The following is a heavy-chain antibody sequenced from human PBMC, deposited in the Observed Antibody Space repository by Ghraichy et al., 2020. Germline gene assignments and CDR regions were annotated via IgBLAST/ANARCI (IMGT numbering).Heavy chain of an antibody. V-gene: IGHV3-13*01. J-gene: IGHJ4*02. CDR1: GFAFSNYD. Sequence: GSLRLSCVVSGFAFSNYDMHWVRQATGRGLEWVSSIGTLGDTYYPGSVEGRFTISRENATSSLYLQMNSLRAGDTAVYYCARGLQGYCNYTNCPFDQWGQGTLVTVSS. D-gene: IGHD2-2*01. CDR3: ARGLQGYCNYTNCPFDQ. CDR2: IGTLGDT.